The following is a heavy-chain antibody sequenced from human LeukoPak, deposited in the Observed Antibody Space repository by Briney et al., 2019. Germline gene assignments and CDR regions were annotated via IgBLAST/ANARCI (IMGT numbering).Heavy chain of an antibody. CDR2: ISSSSSYI. Sequence: GGSLRLSCAASGFTFSSYNMNWVRQAPGKGLEWVSSISSSSSYIYYADSVKGRFTISRDNAKNSLYLQMNSLRAEDTAVYYCARGGKRALAGTRSPQYFQHWGQGTLVTVSS. D-gene: IGHD6-19*01. J-gene: IGHJ1*01. CDR3: ARGGKRALAGTRSPQYFQH. V-gene: IGHV3-21*01. CDR1: GFTFSSYN.